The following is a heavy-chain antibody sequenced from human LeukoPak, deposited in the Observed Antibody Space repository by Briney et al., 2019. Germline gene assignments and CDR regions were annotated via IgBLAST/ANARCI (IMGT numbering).Heavy chain of an antibody. J-gene: IGHJ5*02. CDR2: IYYSGST. V-gene: IGHV4-59*01. CDR1: GDSISSYY. Sequence: SETLSLTCTVSGDSISSYYWSWIRQPPGKALEWLGYIYYSGSTNFNPSLKSRVTISVDTSKNQLSLKLSSVTAADTAVYYCARGPRWFDPWGQGTLVTVSS. CDR3: ARGPRWFDP.